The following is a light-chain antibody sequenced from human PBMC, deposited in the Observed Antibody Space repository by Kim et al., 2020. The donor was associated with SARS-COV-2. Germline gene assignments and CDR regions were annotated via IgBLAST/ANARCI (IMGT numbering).Light chain of an antibody. J-gene: IGKJ1*01. CDR2: EAS. Sequence: ASVGDRVTITCRASQSINRWLAWYQQKPGQTPNLLIYEASSLQSGVPSRFSGSGSGTEFTLTISSLQPDDFATYYCQQYNGAGTFGQGTKVDIK. CDR1: QSINRW. V-gene: IGKV1-5*03. CDR3: QQYNGAGT.